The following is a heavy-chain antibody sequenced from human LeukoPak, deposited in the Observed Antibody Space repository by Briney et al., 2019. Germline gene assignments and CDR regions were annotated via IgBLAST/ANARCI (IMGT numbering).Heavy chain of an antibody. D-gene: IGHD3-10*01. J-gene: IGHJ4*02. V-gene: IGHV4-59*01. CDR1: GGCISDYY. Sequence: SETLSLTCTVSGGCISDYYWDWIRQPPAKGLEWNGYIYYSGSTNYNPSLKSRVTISIDTSKNQFSLELSSVTAADTAVYYCARGTGLEYWGQGILVTVSS. CDR2: IYYSGST. CDR3: ARGTGLEY.